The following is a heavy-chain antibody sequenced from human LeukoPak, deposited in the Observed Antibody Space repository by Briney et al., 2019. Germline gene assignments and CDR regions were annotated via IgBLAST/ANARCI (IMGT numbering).Heavy chain of an antibody. CDR1: GGSISSGSYY. D-gene: IGHD6-6*01. Sequence: PSQTLSLTCTVSGGSISSGSYYWSWIRQPAGKGLEWIGRIYTSGITNYNPSLKSRVTISVDTSKNQFSLKLSSVTAADTAVYYCAKERSSWAFNIWGQGTMPTVSS. CDR2: IYTSGIT. V-gene: IGHV4-61*02. CDR3: AKERSSWAFNI. J-gene: IGHJ3*02.